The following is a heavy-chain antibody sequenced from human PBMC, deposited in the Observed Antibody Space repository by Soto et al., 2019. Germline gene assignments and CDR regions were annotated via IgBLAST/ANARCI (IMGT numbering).Heavy chain of an antibody. J-gene: IGHJ6*02. V-gene: IGHV3-30*18. CDR1: GFHFGTYT. Sequence: GGSLRLSCAASGFHFGTYTMHCVRQAPGKGLDWVAVVSYDGSNKDYADSVKGRFTISRDNSKNTLDLQMNSLRAEDTAVYYCAKFWGSNGYYYYGMDVWGQGTTVTVSS. CDR2: VSYDGSNK. CDR3: AKFWGSNGYYYYGMDV. D-gene: IGHD3-16*01.